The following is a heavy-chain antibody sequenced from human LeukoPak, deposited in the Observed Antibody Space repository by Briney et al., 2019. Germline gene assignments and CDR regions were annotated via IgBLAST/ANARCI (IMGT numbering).Heavy chain of an antibody. CDR3: ARGPAGYN. V-gene: IGHV3-53*01. CDR1: GFTVCSNH. CDR2: IYSGGST. J-gene: IGHJ4*02. Sequence: GGSLRLSCAASGFTVCSNHMSWVRPAPGKGREWVSVIYSGGSTDYAHSVKGRFTISRDNLKNTRYLQMNSLRAEGTAVYYCARGPAGYNGGQGTMVTFSS. D-gene: IGHD1-1*01.